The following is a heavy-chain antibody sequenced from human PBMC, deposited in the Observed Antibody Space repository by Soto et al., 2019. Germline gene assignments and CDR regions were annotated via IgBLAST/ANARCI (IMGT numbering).Heavy chain of an antibody. CDR1: GFTFSSYG. CDR2: ISSAGSNK. J-gene: IGHJ3*02. V-gene: IGHV3-30*18. CDR3: AQVLVTGSGPHDAFDI. Sequence: LKPSCAASGFTFSSYGMHWVGQAAGKWLEWVVVISSAGSNKYYADSVKGRFTISRDNSKNMLYLQMNSLRAEDTAVYYCAQVLVTGSGPHDAFDIWGQGTLVTVSS. D-gene: IGHD2-15*01.